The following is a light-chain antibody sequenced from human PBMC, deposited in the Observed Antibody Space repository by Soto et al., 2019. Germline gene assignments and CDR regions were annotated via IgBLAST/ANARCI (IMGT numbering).Light chain of an antibody. CDR2: DVS. J-gene: IGLJ2*01. V-gene: IGLV2-14*01. Sequence: QSALTQPASVSGSPGQSITISCTGTSSDVGGYNYVSWYQQYPGKAPKLMIYDVSNRPSGVSNRFSGSKSGNTASLTISGLQAEDEADYYCGSYTSSSTLLFGGGTKVTVL. CDR1: SSDVGGYNY. CDR3: GSYTSSSTLL.